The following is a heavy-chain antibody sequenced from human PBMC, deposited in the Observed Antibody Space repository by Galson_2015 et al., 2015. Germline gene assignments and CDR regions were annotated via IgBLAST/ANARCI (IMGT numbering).Heavy chain of an antibody. CDR1: GFTFSRSA. CDR3: LQGGWATRFDS. V-gene: IGHV3-23*01. J-gene: IGHJ4*02. Sequence: SLRLSCAASGFTFSRSAMTWVRQAAGKGLEWVSSISGSGLDWISSISGRGGATYYADSVKGRFTISRDNSKNTLYLQVSSLRSDDTAVYYILQGGWATRFDSSGQGTLVTVSA. D-gene: IGHD3-9*01. CDR2: ISGSGLDWISSISGRGGAT.